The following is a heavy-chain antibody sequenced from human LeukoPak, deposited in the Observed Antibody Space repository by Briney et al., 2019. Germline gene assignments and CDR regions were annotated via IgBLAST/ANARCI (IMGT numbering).Heavy chain of an antibody. CDR3: ARHQVHYYDSRRGYFQH. Sequence: SETLSLTCTVSGGSISSYYWSWIRQPPGKGLEWIGYIYYSGSTNYNPSLKSRVTISVDTSKNQFSLKLSSVTAADTAVYYCARHQVHYYDSRRGYFQHWGQGTLVTVSS. V-gene: IGHV4-59*08. J-gene: IGHJ1*01. CDR2: IYYSGST. D-gene: IGHD3-22*01. CDR1: GGSISSYY.